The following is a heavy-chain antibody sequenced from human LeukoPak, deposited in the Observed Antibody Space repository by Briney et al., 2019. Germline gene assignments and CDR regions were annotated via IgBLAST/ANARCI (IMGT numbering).Heavy chain of an antibody. D-gene: IGHD1-26*01. V-gene: IGHV3-23*01. CDR3: AKSVGATYYFDY. CDR2: ISGSGGST. J-gene: IGHJ4*02. CDR1: GFTFNSYA. Sequence: PGGSLRLSCAASGFTFNSYAMSWVRQAPGKGLEWVSAISGSGGSTYYADSVKGRFTISRDNSKNTLYLQMNSLRAEDTAVYYCAKSVGATYYFDYWGQGTLVTVSS.